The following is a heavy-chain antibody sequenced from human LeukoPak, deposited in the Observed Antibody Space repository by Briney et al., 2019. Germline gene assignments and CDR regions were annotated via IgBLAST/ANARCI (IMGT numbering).Heavy chain of an antibody. V-gene: IGHV1-69*04. J-gene: IGHJ4*02. CDR1: GGTFSSYA. CDR2: IIPILGIA. CDR3: ASYDSSGYYYFDY. D-gene: IGHD3-22*01. Sequence: ASVKVSCKASGGTFSSYAISWVRQAPGQGLEWMGRIIPILGIANYAQKFQGRVTITADKSTSTAYMELSSLRSEDTAVYYCASYDSSGYYYFDYWGQGTLVTVSS.